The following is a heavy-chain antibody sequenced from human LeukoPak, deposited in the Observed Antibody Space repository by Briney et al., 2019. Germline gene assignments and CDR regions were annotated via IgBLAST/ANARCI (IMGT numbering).Heavy chain of an antibody. V-gene: IGHV3-23*01. CDR1: GFTFNSYV. J-gene: IGHJ4*02. Sequence: GGSLRLSCAASGFTFNSYVMSWVRQAPGKGLEWVSGISGSDSSTYYADSVKGRFTISRDNSKNTLYLQMNSLRAEDTAVFYCAKYPASGGYFDYWGQGTLVTVSS. CDR2: ISGSDSST. CDR3: AKYPASGGYFDY. D-gene: IGHD6-13*01.